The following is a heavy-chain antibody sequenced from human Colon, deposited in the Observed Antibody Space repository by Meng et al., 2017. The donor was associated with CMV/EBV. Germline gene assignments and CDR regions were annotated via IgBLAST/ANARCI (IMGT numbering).Heavy chain of an antibody. J-gene: IGHJ4*02. CDR2: IDPDSGDT. CDR1: GTTFRDQH. CDR3: ARGRPLDGSGSPPPFGY. V-gene: IGHV1-2*02. D-gene: IGHD3-10*01. Sequence: CGALVTNPVALGEQPAQGVGTTFRDQHPHGVGQAPGQGLEWKAWIDPDSGDTNYAQKFQGRVTTTRDTSINTAYMELRRLRSDDTAVYFCARGRPLDGSGSPPPFGYWGQGTLVTVSS.